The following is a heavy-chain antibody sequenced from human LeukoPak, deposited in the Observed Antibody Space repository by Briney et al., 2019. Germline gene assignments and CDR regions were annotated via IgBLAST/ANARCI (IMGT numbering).Heavy chain of an antibody. J-gene: IGHJ3*02. CDR1: GFTFSNYA. CDR2: ISNSDGNT. CDR3: ARDRGYDSSGNDAFDI. Sequence: GGSLRLSCAASGFTFSNYAMSWVRQAPGKGLEWVSTISNSDGNTYYADSVKGRFTISRDNAKNSLYLQMNSLRAEDTAVYYCARDRGYDSSGNDAFDIWGQGTMVTVSS. V-gene: IGHV3-23*01. D-gene: IGHD3-22*01.